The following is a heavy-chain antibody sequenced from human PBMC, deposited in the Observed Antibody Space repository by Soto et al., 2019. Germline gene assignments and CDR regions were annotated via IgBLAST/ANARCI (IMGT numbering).Heavy chain of an antibody. CDR1: GYTFTGYY. CDR2: INPNSGGT. V-gene: IGHV1-2*04. Sequence: ASVKVSCKASGYTFTGYYMHWVRQAPGQGLEWMGWINPNSGGTNYAQKFQGWVTMTRDTSISTAYMELSRLRSDDTAVYYCAREERAAGTRSYYYGMDVWGQGTTVTVSS. J-gene: IGHJ6*02. CDR3: AREERAAGTRSYYYGMDV. D-gene: IGHD6-13*01.